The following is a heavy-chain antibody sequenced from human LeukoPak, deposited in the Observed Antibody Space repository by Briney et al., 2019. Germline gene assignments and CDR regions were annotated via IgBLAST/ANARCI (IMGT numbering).Heavy chain of an antibody. D-gene: IGHD2-21*02. V-gene: IGHV4-34*01. CDR1: GGSFSGYY. CDR2: INRSGST. J-gene: IGHJ4*02. CDR3: ARGPCGGDCYLDY. Sequence: SETLSLTCAVYGGSFSGYYWSWIRQPPGKGLEWIWEINRSGSTNYNPSLKRRVTISVDKSKNQLSLKLSSVTAEDTAVYYCARGPCGGDCYLDYWGQGTLVTVSS.